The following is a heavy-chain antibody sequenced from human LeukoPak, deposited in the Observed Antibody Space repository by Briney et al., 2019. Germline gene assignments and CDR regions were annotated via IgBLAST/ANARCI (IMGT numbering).Heavy chain of an antibody. D-gene: IGHD2-15*01. CDR1: GFTFDDYG. CDR3: ARDGGRYSDY. V-gene: IGHV3-20*04. CDR2: INWNGGST. Sequence: GGSLRLSCAASGFTFDDYGMSWVRQAPGKGLEWVSGINWNGGSTGYADSVKGRFTISRDNAKNSLYLQMNSLRAEDTASYYGARDGGRYSDYWGQGTLVTVSS. J-gene: IGHJ4*02.